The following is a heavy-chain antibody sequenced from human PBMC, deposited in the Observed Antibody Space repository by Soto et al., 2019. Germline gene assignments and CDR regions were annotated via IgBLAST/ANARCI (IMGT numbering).Heavy chain of an antibody. D-gene: IGHD2-2*01. V-gene: IGHV1-69*01. CDR1: GGTFSTSG. CDR2: IIPIFGTA. J-gene: IGHJ4*02. Sequence: QVQLVQSGAEVKEPGSSVKVSCKASGGTFSTSGINWVRQAPGQGLEWMGGIIPIFGTANYAQKFQGRVTITADESTSTAYMELSSLKSEDTAVYFCARERRGSYCSSTSCFFDYWGQGTLVTVSS. CDR3: ARERRGSYCSSTSCFFDY.